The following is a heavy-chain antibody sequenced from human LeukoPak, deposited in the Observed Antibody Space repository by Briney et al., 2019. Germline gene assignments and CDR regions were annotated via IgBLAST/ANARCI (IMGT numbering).Heavy chain of an antibody. Sequence: SETLSLTCTVSGGSISSYYWSWIRQPPGKGLEWIGYIYYSGSTSYNPSLKNRVTISVDTSKKQLSLKVTSVTAADTAVYYCARVKDSSGYPYFDYWGQGTLVTVSS. V-gene: IGHV4-59*12. CDR3: ARVKDSSGYPYFDY. D-gene: IGHD3-22*01. CDR1: GGSISSYY. J-gene: IGHJ4*02. CDR2: IYYSGST.